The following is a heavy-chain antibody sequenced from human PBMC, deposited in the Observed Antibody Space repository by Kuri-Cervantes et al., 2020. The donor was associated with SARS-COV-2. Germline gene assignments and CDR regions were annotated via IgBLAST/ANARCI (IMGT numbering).Heavy chain of an antibody. J-gene: IGHJ4*02. Sequence: ETLSLTCAVSGYSISSGYYWGWIRQPPGKGLEWIGSIYHSGSTYYNPSLKSRVTISVDTSKNQFSLKLSSVTAADTAVYYCARHGGIAVAGTFDYWGQGTLVTVSS. V-gene: IGHV4-38-2*01. CDR2: IYHSGST. CDR3: ARHGGIAVAGTFDY. D-gene: IGHD6-19*01. CDR1: GYSISSGYY.